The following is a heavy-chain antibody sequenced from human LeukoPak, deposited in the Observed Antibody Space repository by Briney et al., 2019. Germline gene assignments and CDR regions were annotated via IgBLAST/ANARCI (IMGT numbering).Heavy chain of an antibody. CDR1: GSTFNNYW. CDR3: ARIQLYHGDFDS. Sequence: GRSLRLSCAVSGSTFNNYWMTWVRQPPGNGLEWVASIRDDGSAKYYMDSVKGRFSISRDDAKNSLSLQMNSLRVEDTATYYCARIQLYHGDFDSWGQGTLVTVSS. V-gene: IGHV3-7*01. J-gene: IGHJ4*02. D-gene: IGHD1-1*01. CDR2: IRDDGSAK.